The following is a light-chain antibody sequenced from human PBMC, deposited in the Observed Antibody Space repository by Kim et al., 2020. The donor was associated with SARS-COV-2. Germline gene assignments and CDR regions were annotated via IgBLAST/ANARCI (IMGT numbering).Light chain of an antibody. CDR2: RNN. Sequence: ELTQPPSASGTPWQRVTISCSGSSSNIGSNYVYWYQQHPGTAPKLLIYRNNQRPTGVPDRFSDSKSGTSASLAISGLRSEDEADYYCAAWDDSLSGHVVFGGGTQLAVL. V-gene: IGLV1-47*01. CDR1: SSNIGSNY. J-gene: IGLJ2*01. CDR3: AAWDDSLSGHVV.